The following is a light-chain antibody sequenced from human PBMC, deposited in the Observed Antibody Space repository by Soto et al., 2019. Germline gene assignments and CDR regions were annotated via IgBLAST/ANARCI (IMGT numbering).Light chain of an antibody. V-gene: IGKV1-5*01. CDR3: QQYKSYSRM. J-gene: IGKJ1*01. Sequence: DIQMTQSPSTLSASVGDRVTITCRASQSISSWLAWYQQKPGKAPKLLIYDASTLESGVPSRFTGRGSGTEFTLTISSLQPEDFATYYCQQYKSYSRMFGQVTKVEIK. CDR1: QSISSW. CDR2: DAS.